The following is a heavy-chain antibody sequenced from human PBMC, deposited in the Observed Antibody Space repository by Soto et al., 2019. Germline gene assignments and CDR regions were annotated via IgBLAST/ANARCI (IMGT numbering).Heavy chain of an antibody. CDR3: AKDSCSGGSCYLNYYGLDV. V-gene: IGHV3-23*01. J-gene: IGHJ6*02. CDR2: ISGSGGST. D-gene: IGHD2-15*01. Sequence: PGGSLRLSCAASGFTFSSYAMSWVRQAPGKGLEWVSAISGSGGSTYYADSVKGRFTVSRDNSKNTLYLQMNSLRAEDTAVYYCAKDSCSGGSCYLNYYGLDVWGQGTTVTVSS. CDR1: GFTFSSYA.